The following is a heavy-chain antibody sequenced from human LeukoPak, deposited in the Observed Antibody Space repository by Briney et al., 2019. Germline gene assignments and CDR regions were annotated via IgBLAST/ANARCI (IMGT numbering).Heavy chain of an antibody. Sequence: SETLSLTCAVYGGSFSGYYWSWIRQPPGKGLEWIGEINHSGSTNYNPSLKSRVTISVDTSKNQFSLKLSSVTAADTAVYYCARPRFPRPRPHPFDYWGQGTLVTVSS. J-gene: IGHJ4*02. CDR2: INHSGST. V-gene: IGHV4-34*01. CDR3: ARPRFPRPRPHPFDY. CDR1: GGSFSGYY.